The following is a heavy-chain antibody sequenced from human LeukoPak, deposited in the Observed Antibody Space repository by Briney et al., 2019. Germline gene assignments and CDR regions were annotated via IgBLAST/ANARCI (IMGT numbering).Heavy chain of an antibody. Sequence: ASVKVSCKVSGYSLTASSMHWVRQAPGKGLEWMGGFDPEDGETMYAQKFQGRVTMTEDTSTDTAYMKLSSLRSEDTAVYYCATRTPYHYDSSGYRAFDIWGQGTMVTVSS. J-gene: IGHJ3*02. V-gene: IGHV1-24*01. CDR2: FDPEDGET. D-gene: IGHD3-22*01. CDR1: GYSLTASS. CDR3: ATRTPYHYDSSGYRAFDI.